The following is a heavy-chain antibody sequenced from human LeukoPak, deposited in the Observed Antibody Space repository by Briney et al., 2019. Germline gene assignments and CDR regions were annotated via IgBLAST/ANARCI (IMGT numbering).Heavy chain of an antibody. CDR3: AKAPEKPIQAAVYGY. D-gene: IGHD2-8*01. CDR1: GFTFSNYA. J-gene: IGHJ4*02. CDR2: ISDSGTRT. Sequence: GGSLRLSCAASGFTFSNYAMSWVRQAPGKGLEWVSAISDSGTRTYYADSVKGRFTISRDNSKNTLYLQMNSLRAEDTALYYCAKAPEKPIQAAVYGYWGQGTLVTVSS. V-gene: IGHV3-23*01.